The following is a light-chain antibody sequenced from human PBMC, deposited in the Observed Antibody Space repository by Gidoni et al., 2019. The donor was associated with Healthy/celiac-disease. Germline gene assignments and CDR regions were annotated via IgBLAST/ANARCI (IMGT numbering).Light chain of an antibody. Sequence: EIVLTQSPATLSLSPGERATLSCRASQSVSSYLAWYQQKPGQAPRLLSYDASNRATGTPARFSGSGSGTDFTRTIRSLEPEDFAVYYRQQRSNWPLTFGGGTKVEIK. CDR1: QSVSSY. CDR3: QQRSNWPLT. V-gene: IGKV3-11*01. CDR2: DAS. J-gene: IGKJ4*01.